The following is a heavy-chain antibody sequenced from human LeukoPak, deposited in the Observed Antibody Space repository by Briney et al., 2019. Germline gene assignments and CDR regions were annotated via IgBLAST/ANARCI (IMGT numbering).Heavy chain of an antibody. J-gene: IGHJ4*02. D-gene: IGHD3-22*01. CDR1: GGTFSSYA. V-gene: IGHV1-69*05. Sequence: SVKASCKASGGTFSSYAISWVRQAPGQGLEWMGRIIPIFGTANYAQKFQGRVTITTDESTSTAYMELSSLRSEDTAVYYCARETPMIVWVLWGQGTLVTVSS. CDR2: IIPIFGTA. CDR3: ARETPMIVWVL.